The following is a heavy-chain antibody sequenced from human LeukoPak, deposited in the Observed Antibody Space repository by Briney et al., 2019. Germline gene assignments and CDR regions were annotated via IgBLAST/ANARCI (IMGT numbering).Heavy chain of an antibody. CDR3: AKDPSRSGLLTV. CDR1: GFTFSSYG. J-gene: IGHJ4*02. V-gene: IGHV3-23*01. D-gene: IGHD2-21*02. CDR2: ISGSGGST. Sequence: GGTLRLSCAASGFTFSSYGMSWVRQAPGKGLEWVSAISGSGGSTYYADSVKGRFTISRDNSKNTLYLQMNSLRAEDTAVYYCAKDPSRSGLLTVWGQGTLVTVSS.